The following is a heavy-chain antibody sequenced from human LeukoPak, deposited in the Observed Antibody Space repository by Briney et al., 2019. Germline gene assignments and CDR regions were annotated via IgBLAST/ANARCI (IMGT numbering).Heavy chain of an antibody. J-gene: IGHJ6*02. CDR2: ISAYNGNT. D-gene: IGHD3-10*01. Sequence: GASVKVSCKASGYTFTSYGISWVRQAPGQGLEWMGWISAYNGNTNYAQKLQGRVTMTTDTSTSTAYMELRSLRSDDTAVYYCARTDGSGSYSNPYYYYYGMDVWGHGTLVTVSS. CDR1: GYTFTSYG. V-gene: IGHV1-18*01. CDR3: ARTDGSGSYSNPYYYYYGMDV.